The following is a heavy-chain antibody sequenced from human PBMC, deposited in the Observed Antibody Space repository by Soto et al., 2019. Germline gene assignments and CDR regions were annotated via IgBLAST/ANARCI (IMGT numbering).Heavy chain of an antibody. Sequence: QVQLQESGPGLVKPSQTLSLTCTVSGGSISSGDYYWSWIRQPPGKGLEWTGYIYYSGSTYYNPSLKSRVTISVDTSKNQFSLKLSSVTAADTAVYYCARGDMSGSYYDWIFYWGQGTLVTVSS. CDR2: IYYSGST. J-gene: IGHJ4*02. CDR1: GGSISSGDYY. D-gene: IGHD1-26*01. CDR3: ARGDMSGSYYDWIFY. V-gene: IGHV4-30-4*01.